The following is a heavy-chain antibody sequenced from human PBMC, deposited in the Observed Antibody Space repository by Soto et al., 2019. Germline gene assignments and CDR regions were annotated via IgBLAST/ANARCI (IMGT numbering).Heavy chain of an antibody. D-gene: IGHD3-10*01. V-gene: IGHV1-18*01. CDR1: GYAFTTYG. CDR3: ARGSYGDY. J-gene: IGHJ4*02. CDR2: ISAHNGNT. Sequence: QVHLVQSGAEVKKPGASVKVSCKGSGYAFTTYGITWVRQAPGQGLEWMGWISAHNGNTNYAQKLQGRVTVTRDTSTSTAYMELRSLRSGDTAVYYCARGSYGDYWGQGALVTVSS.